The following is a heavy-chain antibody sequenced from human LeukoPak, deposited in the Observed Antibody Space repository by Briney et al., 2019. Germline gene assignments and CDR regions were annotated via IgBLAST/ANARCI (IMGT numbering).Heavy chain of an antibody. CDR2: IYSGGDT. D-gene: IGHD4-11*01. V-gene: IGHV3-66*01. CDR1: GFTISSKF. CDR3: VRDAPYNYFDY. J-gene: IGHJ4*02. Sequence: PGGSLRLSCAASGFTISSKFMSWVRQAPGKGLEWVSVIYSGGDTYYADSVKGRFTNSRNESKNMLYLQMNSLRAEDTAVYYCVRDAPYNYFDYWGQGSLVTVSS.